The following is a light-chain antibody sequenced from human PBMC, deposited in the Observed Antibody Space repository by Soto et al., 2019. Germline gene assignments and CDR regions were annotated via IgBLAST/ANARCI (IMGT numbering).Light chain of an antibody. CDR1: QSVSNR. J-gene: IGKJ1*01. CDR3: QQYNNWPPEGT. V-gene: IGKV3-15*01. CDR2: DAS. Sequence: EIVMTQSPATLSVSPGERATLSCRTSQSVSNRLAWYQHKPGQAPRLLIYDASTRATGIPASFSGSGSGTEFTLTISSLQSEDFAVYYRQQYNNWPPEGTFGQGTKVDIK.